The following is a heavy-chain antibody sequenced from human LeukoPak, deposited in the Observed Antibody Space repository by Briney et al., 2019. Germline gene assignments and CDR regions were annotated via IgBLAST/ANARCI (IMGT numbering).Heavy chain of an antibody. V-gene: IGHV4-39*07. J-gene: IGHJ4*02. CDR1: GGSISSSSYS. CDR2: INHSGST. CDR3: ARGIAAAYLN. D-gene: IGHD6-13*01. Sequence: SETLSLTCTVSGGSISSSSYSWGWIRQPPGKGLEWIGEINHSGSTNYNPSLKSRVTISVDTSKNQFSLKLSSVTAADTAVYYCARGIAAAYLNWGQGTLVTVSS.